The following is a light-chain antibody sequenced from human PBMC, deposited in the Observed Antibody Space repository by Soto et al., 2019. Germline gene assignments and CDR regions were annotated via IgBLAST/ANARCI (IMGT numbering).Light chain of an antibody. CDR1: SSDVGGYNY. J-gene: IGLJ1*01. V-gene: IGLV2-14*01. CDR3: SSYTSSSTYV. Sequence: VLTQPASVSGSPGQSITISCTGTSSDVGGYNYVSWYQQHPGKAPKLMIYEVSNRPSGVSNRFSGSKSGNTASLTISGLQAEDEADYYCSSYTSSSTYVFGTGTRSPS. CDR2: EVS.